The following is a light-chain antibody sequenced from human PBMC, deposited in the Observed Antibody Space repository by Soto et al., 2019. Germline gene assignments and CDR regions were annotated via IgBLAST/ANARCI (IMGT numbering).Light chain of an antibody. CDR3: SSYTSSSTL. CDR1: SSDVGSYNY. Sequence: QCVLTQPASVSGSPGQSITISCAGTSSDVGSYNYVSWYQQHPGKAPKLMIYEVSNRPSGVSSRFSGSKSGNTASLTISGLQAEDEADYYCSSYTSSSTLFGTGTKV. V-gene: IGLV2-14*01. CDR2: EVS. J-gene: IGLJ1*01.